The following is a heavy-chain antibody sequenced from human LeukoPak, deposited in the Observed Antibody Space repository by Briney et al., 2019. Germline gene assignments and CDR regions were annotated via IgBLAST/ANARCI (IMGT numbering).Heavy chain of an antibody. J-gene: IGHJ4*02. Sequence: ASVKVSCKASGYTFTSYGISWVRQAPGQGLEWMGWISAYNGNTNYAQKFQGRVTMTRDTSISTAYMELSRLRSDDTAVYYCARPIITRANYGSGSYYSNWGQGTLVTVSS. V-gene: IGHV1-18*01. CDR1: GYTFTSYG. D-gene: IGHD3-10*01. CDR3: ARPIITRANYGSGSYYSN. CDR2: ISAYNGNT.